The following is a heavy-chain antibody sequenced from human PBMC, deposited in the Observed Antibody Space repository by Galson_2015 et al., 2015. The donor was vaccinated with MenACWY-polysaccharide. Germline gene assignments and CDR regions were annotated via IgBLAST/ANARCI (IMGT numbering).Heavy chain of an antibody. CDR3: ARGHYGLDV. CDR2: ISKSGDSI. CDR1: GFSLGAWY. J-gene: IGHJ6*02. Sequence: SLRLSCAASGFSLGAWYMSWIRQAPGKGLEWLSYISKSGDSIYYADSVKGRFTISGDNARNSLYLQMNSLEAEDTAIYYCARGHYGLDVWGQGTTVTVSS. V-gene: IGHV3-11*01.